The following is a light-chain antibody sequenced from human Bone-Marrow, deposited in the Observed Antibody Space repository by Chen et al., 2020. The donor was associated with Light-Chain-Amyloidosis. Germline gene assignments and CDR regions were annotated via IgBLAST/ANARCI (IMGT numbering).Light chain of an antibody. CDR1: NIGSTS. V-gene: IGLV3-21*02. J-gene: IGLJ3*02. CDR3: QVWDRSSDRPV. CDR2: DDS. Sequence: SYVLTQPSSVSVAPGQTATIACGGNNIGSTSVHWYQQTPGQAHLLVVYDDSYRPSGIPERLSGTNSGNTANLTISRVEAGDEADYYCQVWDRSSDRPVLGGGTKLTVL.